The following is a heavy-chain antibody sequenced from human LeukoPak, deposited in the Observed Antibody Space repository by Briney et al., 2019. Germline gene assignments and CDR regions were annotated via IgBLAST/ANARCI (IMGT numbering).Heavy chain of an antibody. Sequence: GGSLRLSCAASGFTFSTYAMSWVRQAPGRGLEWVSAISGSSDTTYYADSVKGRFTISRDNSKNTLYLQMNSLRAEDTAVYYCARSIGSAFDYWGQGTLVTVSS. J-gene: IGHJ4*02. CDR1: GFTFSTYA. D-gene: IGHD1-26*01. V-gene: IGHV3-23*01. CDR2: ISGSSDTT. CDR3: ARSIGSAFDY.